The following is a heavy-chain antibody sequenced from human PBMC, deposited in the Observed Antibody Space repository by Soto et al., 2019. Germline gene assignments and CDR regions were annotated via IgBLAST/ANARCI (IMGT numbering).Heavy chain of an antibody. CDR1: GYSFSTFW. CDR2: IYPSDSDT. V-gene: IGHV5-51*01. D-gene: IGHD2-2*02. Sequence: ESLKISCKGSGYSFSTFWIGWVRQMPGKGLEWMGIIYPSDSDTRYSPSFQGQVTISADKSSRTAYLQWSSLKASDSAMYYCAAGYTTGLDGFDIWGQGTMVTVSS. J-gene: IGHJ3*02. CDR3: AAGYTTGLDGFDI.